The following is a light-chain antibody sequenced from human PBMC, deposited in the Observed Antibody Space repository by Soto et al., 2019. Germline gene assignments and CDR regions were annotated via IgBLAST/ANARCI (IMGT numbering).Light chain of an antibody. Sequence: DIVMTQSPLSLPVTPGEPASIPCRSSQSLLHSNGYNYLDWYLQKPGQSPQLLIYLGSNRASGVPDRFSGSGSGTDFTLKISRVEAEDVGVYYCMQTLQTLLTFGGGTKVDIK. CDR3: MQTLQTLLT. CDR2: LGS. V-gene: IGKV2-28*01. CDR1: QSLLHSNGYNY. J-gene: IGKJ4*01.